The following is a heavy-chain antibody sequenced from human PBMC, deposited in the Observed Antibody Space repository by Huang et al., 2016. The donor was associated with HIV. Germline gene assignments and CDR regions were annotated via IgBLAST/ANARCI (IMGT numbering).Heavy chain of an antibody. CDR2: IRNDGSNK. CDR3: VKGHWPRENLLDY. V-gene: IGHV3-30*02. CDR1: GFTCSRHG. Sequence: QVQLVESGGGVVQPGRSLRLSCAASGFTCSRHGLHWVRQAPGKGLEWVAFIRNDGSNKYYPDSLKGRFTVSRDASKNTLYLQMNSLRAEDTAVYYCVKGHWPRENLLDYWGQGTLVIVSS. D-gene: IGHD1-1*01. J-gene: IGHJ4*02.